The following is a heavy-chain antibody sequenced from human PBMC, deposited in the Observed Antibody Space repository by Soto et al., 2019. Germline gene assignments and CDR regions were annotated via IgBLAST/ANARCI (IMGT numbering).Heavy chain of an antibody. V-gene: IGHV4-39*01. Sequence: SETLSLTCSVSGYSVTSSDYYWAWIRQPPGKGLEWIGSMFYSGLTYYNPSLKSRVTLSVDTSKNQFFVRLNSVTAADTAVYYCAPLSVSLSGPYGIHVWGQGTTVTVSS. CDR1: GYSVTSSDYY. J-gene: IGHJ6*02. CDR3: APLSVSLSGPYGIHV. CDR2: MFYSGLT. D-gene: IGHD2-15*01.